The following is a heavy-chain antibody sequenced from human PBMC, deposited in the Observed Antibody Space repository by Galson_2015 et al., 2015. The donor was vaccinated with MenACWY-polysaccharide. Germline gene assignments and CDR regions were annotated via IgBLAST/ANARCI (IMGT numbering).Heavy chain of an antibody. CDR1: GFSLDTTKMR. Sequence: PPEAQPTKILTLTCTFSGFSLDTTKMRVSWIRQPPGKALEWLTRLGWDDDKYYPTSLKTRLTILKDTSKNQVVLTMTNMDPVDTATYYCVRESGSYYQMDYWGQGTLVTVSS. CDR2: LGWDDDK. J-gene: IGHJ4*02. CDR3: VRESGSYYQMDY. V-gene: IGHV2-70*04. D-gene: IGHD1-26*01.